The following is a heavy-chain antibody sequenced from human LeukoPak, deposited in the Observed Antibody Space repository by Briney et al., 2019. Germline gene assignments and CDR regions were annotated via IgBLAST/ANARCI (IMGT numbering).Heavy chain of an antibody. V-gene: IGHV3-23*01. J-gene: IGHJ2*01. CDR3: AKDLPSDGGNSRGYFDL. Sequence: GGSLRLSCAASGFTFSSYAMSWVRQAPGKGLEWVSVISGSGDRRYYADSVKGRFTISRDNSKNTLYLQMNSLRAEDTAAYYCAKDLPSDGGNSRGYFDLWGRGTLVTVSS. D-gene: IGHD4-23*01. CDR1: GFTFSSYA. CDR2: ISGSGDRR.